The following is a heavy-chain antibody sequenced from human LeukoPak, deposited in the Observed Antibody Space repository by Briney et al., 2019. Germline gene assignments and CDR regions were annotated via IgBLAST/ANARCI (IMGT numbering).Heavy chain of an antibody. V-gene: IGHV3-48*04. CDR3: ARDLFVGSGQPPTN. Sequence: QPGGSLRLSCAASGFTFSSYSMNWVRQAPGKGLEWVSYISDSGDTIYYGDSVKGRFTISRDNAKNSLYLQMNSLRAEDTAVYHCARDLFVGSGQPPTNWGQGTLVTVSS. J-gene: IGHJ4*02. D-gene: IGHD3-10*01. CDR1: GFTFSSYS. CDR2: ISDSGDTI.